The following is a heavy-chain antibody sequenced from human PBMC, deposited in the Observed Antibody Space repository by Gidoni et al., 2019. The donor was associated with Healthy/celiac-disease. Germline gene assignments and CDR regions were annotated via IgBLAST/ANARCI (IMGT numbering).Heavy chain of an antibody. V-gene: IGHV4-34*01. CDR2: INHSGST. D-gene: IGHD2-21*01. CDR1: GGSFSGYY. CDR3: ARGPLQAFDI. J-gene: IGHJ3*02. Sequence: QVQLQQWCAGLLKPSETLSLTCAVYGGSFSGYYWSWIRQPPGKGLGWIGEINHSGSTNYNPSLKSRVTISVDTSKNQFSLRLSSVTAADTAVYYCARGPLQAFDIWGQGTMVTVSS.